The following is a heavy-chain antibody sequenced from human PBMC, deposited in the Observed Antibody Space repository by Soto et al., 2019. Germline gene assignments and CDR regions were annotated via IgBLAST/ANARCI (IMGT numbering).Heavy chain of an antibody. CDR1: GGSISSGGYS. CDR2: MYHSGST. D-gene: IGHD2-2*01. J-gene: IGHJ4*02. V-gene: IGHV4-30-2*01. Sequence: QLQLQESGSGLVKPSQTLSLTCAVSGGSISSGGYSWNWIRQPPGKGLEWIGYMYHSGSTYYNPSLXSXVXIXXDRSKNQLSLKLSSVTAADTAVYYCARGRVVPADYWGQGTLVTVSS. CDR3: ARGRVVPADY.